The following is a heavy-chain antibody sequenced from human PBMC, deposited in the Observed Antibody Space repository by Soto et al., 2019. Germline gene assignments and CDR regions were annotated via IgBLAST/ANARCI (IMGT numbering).Heavy chain of an antibody. J-gene: IGHJ6*02. Sequence: QVQLVQSGPEVKKPGASLKVSCKSSGFTFSTHAMHWVRPAPGQRLEWMGWINPGNGNTKYSQRLQDRVTITRDTPASAVYMELRRLKSEDTALYFCARDRTTSTSTYYYGLDVWGPGTTVTVSS. V-gene: IGHV1-3*01. CDR2: INPGNGNT. D-gene: IGHD1-1*01. CDR3: ARDRTTSTSTYYYGLDV. CDR1: GFTFSTHA.